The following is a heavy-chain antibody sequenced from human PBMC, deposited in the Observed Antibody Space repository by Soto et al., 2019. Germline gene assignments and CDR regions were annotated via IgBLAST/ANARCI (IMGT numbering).Heavy chain of an antibody. CDR1: GFTFSRYG. J-gene: IGHJ5*01. V-gene: IGHV3-21*06. CDR3: ARDPSEGRVGNWFES. Sequence: LRLSCAASGFTFSRYGMNWLRQAPGKGLEWVASISSSTSYVYYADSVKGRFSTSRDNAKNILYLEMYGLRTEDTAVYYCARDPSEGRVGNWFESWGQGTLVTVSS. D-gene: IGHD2-2*01. CDR2: ISSSTSYV.